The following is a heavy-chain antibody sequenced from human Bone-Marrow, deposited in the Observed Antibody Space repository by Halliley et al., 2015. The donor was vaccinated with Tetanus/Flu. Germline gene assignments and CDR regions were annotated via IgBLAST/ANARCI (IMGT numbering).Heavy chain of an antibody. Sequence: LSLTCSLSGGSIGSHFWCWIRQPPGRGLEWIGCYYYGGSTYYNPSLKSPVAISTDTSKNQFSLSLSSVSATDTAVYYCATLGYTSGNSFDHWGQGTPITVSS. CDR2: YYYGGST. CDR3: ATLGYTSGNSFDH. CDR1: GGSIGSHF. D-gene: IGHD2-15*01. V-gene: IGHV4-59*08. J-gene: IGHJ4*02.